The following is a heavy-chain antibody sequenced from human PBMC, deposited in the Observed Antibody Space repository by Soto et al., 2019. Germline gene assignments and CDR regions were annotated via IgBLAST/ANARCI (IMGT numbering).Heavy chain of an antibody. CDR2: ISGGGSDT. V-gene: IGHV3-23*01. Sequence: GGSLRLSCAASGFTFSSYAMGWVRQVPGKGLQWVSTISGGGSDTYYADSVKGRFTVSRDKSKNTLYLQMNSLRAEDTAIYYCAKGQNGYCGVTYCYIYYFDYWGQGTLVTVSS. J-gene: IGHJ4*02. D-gene: IGHD2-21*01. CDR3: AKGQNGYCGVTYCYIYYFDY. CDR1: GFTFSSYA.